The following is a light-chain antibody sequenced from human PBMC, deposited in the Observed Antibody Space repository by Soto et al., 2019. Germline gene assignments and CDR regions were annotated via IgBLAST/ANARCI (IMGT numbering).Light chain of an antibody. CDR3: QQYGTSQT. CDR1: QSLSSGY. V-gene: IGKV3-20*01. CDR2: DAS. J-gene: IGKJ1*01. Sequence: EIVLTQSPGTLSLSPGERVTLSCRASQSLSSGYLAWYQQKFGQAPRLLIYDASRRATGIPERFSGSGSGTDFTLTINRLEPEDFAVYYCQQYGTSQTFGLGTKVDSK.